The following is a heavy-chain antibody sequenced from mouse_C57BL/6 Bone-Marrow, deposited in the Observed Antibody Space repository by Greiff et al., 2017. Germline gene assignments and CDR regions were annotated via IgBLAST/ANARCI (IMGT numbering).Heavy chain of an antibody. D-gene: IGHD2-3*01. CDR1: GYTFTSYW. CDR2: IYPGSGST. V-gene: IGHV1-55*01. Sequence: QVQLKQPGAELVKPGASVKMSCKASGYTFTSYWITWVKQRPGQGLEWIGDIYPGSGSTHYNEKFTSKATLTVDTSSSTAYMQLSSLTSEDSAVYYCAREDDGYSAWFAYWGQGTLVTVSA. CDR3: AREDDGYSAWFAY. J-gene: IGHJ3*01.